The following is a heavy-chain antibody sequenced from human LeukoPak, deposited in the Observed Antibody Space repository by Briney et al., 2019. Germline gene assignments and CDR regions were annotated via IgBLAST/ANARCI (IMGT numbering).Heavy chain of an antibody. CDR2: INSDGSST. V-gene: IGHV3-74*01. J-gene: IGHJ3*02. D-gene: IGHD3-22*01. CDR1: GFTFSSYW. CDR3: ARGYYYDSSDPIPFDI. Sequence: GGSLRLSCAASGFTFSSYWMHWVRQAPGKGLVWVSRINSDGSSTSYADSVKGRFPISRDNAKNTLYLQMNSLRAEDTALYYCARGYYYDSSDPIPFDIWGQGTMVTVSS.